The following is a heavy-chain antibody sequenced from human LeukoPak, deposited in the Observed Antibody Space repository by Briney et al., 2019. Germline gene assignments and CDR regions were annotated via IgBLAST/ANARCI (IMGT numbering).Heavy chain of an antibody. Sequence: ASVKVSCKASGYTFTSYGISWVRQAPGQGLEWMAWIGANNGNTNYAQKFQGRVSLTTDTSTSTAYMELSSLRSEDTAVYYCATTRGYSYGYWGQGTLVTVSS. V-gene: IGHV1-18*01. D-gene: IGHD5-18*01. CDR2: IGANNGNT. CDR3: ATTRGYSYGY. J-gene: IGHJ4*02. CDR1: GYTFTSYG.